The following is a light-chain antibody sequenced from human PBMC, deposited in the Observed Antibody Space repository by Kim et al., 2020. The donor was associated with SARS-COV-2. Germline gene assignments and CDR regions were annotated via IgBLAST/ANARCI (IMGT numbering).Light chain of an antibody. CDR1: QSVLYSSNNKNY. Sequence: ATINCKSSQSVLYSSNNKNYLAWYQQKPGQPPKLLIYWASTRESGVPDRFSGSGSGTDFTLTISSLQAEDVAVYYCQQYYNTPLTFGPGTKVDIK. V-gene: IGKV4-1*01. CDR3: QQYYNTPLT. CDR2: WAS. J-gene: IGKJ3*01.